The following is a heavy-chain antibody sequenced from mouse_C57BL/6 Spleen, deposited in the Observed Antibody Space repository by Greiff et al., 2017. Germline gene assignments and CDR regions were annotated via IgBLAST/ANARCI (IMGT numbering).Heavy chain of an antibody. J-gene: IGHJ1*03. CDR2: IDPANGNT. CDR1: GFNIKNTY. CDR3: ARGDYGNPTYFDV. Sequence: EVQLKESVAELVRPGASVKLSCTASGFNIKNTYMHWVKQRPEQGLEWIGRIDPANGNTKYAPKFQGKATITADTSSNTAYLQLSSLTSEDTAIYYCARGDYGNPTYFDVWGTGTTVTVSS. V-gene: IGHV14-3*01. D-gene: IGHD2-1*01.